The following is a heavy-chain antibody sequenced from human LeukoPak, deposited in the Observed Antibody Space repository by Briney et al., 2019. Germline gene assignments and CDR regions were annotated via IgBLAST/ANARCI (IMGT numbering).Heavy chain of an antibody. J-gene: IGHJ6*02. CDR1: GGTFSSYA. CDR3: ARSRGSTTQYGMDV. CDR2: IIPIFGTA. Sequence: SVKVSCKASGGTFSSYAISWVRQAPGQGLEWMGGIIPIFGTANYAQKFQGRVTSTADESTSTAFMELSSLRSEDTAVYYCARSRGSTTQYGMDVWGQGTTVTVSS. D-gene: IGHD2-2*01. V-gene: IGHV1-69*13.